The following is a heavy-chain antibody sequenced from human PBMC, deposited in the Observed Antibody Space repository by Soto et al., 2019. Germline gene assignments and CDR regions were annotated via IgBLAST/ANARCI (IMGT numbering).Heavy chain of an antibody. V-gene: IGHV5-51*01. Sequence: GESLKISCNGSGYSFTSYWIGWVRQMPGKGLEWMGIIYPGDSDTRYSPSFQGQVTISADKSISTAYLQWSSLKASDTAMYYCARSGIAARPKPYYYYGMDVWGQGTTVTVSS. CDR2: IYPGDSDT. CDR3: ARSGIAARPKPYYYYGMDV. CDR1: GYSFTSYW. D-gene: IGHD6-6*01. J-gene: IGHJ6*02.